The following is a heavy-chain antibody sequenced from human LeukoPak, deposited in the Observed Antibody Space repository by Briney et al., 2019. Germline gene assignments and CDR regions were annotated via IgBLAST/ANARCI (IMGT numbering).Heavy chain of an antibody. V-gene: IGHV1-2*04. D-gene: IGHD2-15*01. J-gene: IGHJ3*02. Sequence: GASVKVSCKASGYTFTGYYMHCVRQAPGQGLEWMGWINPNSGGTNYAQKFQGWVTMTRDTSISTAYMELSRLRSDDTAVYYCARSRASGGSYRDAFDIWGQGTMVTVSS. CDR2: INPNSGGT. CDR3: ARSRASGGSYRDAFDI. CDR1: GYTFTGYY.